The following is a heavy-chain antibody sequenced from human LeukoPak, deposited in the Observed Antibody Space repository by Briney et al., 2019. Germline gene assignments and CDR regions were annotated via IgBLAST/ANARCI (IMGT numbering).Heavy chain of an antibody. CDR1: GYTFTGYY. D-gene: IGHD3-10*01. V-gene: IGHV1-2*02. J-gene: IGHJ4*02. CDR3: ARFRAGVGEPYGDY. CDR2: INPNSGGT. Sequence: ASVKVSCKASGYTFTGYYMHWVRQAPGQGLEWMGWINPNSGGTNYAQKFQGRVTMTRDTSIITAYMELSRLSSDDTAVYYCARFRAGVGEPYGDYWGQGTLVTVSS.